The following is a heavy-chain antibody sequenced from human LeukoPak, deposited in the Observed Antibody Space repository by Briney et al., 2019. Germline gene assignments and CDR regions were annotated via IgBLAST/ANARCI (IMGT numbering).Heavy chain of an antibody. Sequence: SETLSLTCTVSGDSISSGSYYWSWIRQPAGKGLEWIGRIYTSGSTNYNPSLKSRVTISVDTSKNQFSLKLSSVTAADSALYFCARQRTSGSASNLRVAQIDSWGQGTLVTVSS. J-gene: IGHJ4*02. CDR3: ARQRTSGSASNLRVAQIDS. V-gene: IGHV4-61*02. CDR2: IYTSGST. CDR1: GDSISSGSYY. D-gene: IGHD3-3*01.